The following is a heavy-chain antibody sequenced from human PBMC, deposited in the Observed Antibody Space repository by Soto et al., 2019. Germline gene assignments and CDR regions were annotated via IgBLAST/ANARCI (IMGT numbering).Heavy chain of an antibody. V-gene: IGHV1-2*02. D-gene: IGHD3-10*01. CDR1: GYTFTGYY. CDR3: ASPLSVRGVILSPSYSYGMDV. Sequence: SVKVSCKASGYTFTGYYMHWVRQGPGQGLEWMGWINPNSGGTNYAQKFQGRVTMTRDTSISTAYMELSRLRSDDTAVYYCASPLSVRGVILSPSYSYGMDVWG. J-gene: IGHJ6*02. CDR2: INPNSGGT.